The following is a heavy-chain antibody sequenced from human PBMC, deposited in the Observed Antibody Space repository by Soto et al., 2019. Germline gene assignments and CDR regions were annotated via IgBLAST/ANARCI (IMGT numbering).Heavy chain of an antibody. J-gene: IGHJ4*02. CDR2: ISGSGGST. CDR3: AKRGPIYDSSGYYPYYFDY. V-gene: IGHV3-23*01. Sequence: GGSLRLSCAASGFTFSSYAMSWVRQAPGKGLEWVSAISGSGGSTYYADSVKGRFTISRDNSKNTLYLQMNSLRAEDTAVYYCAKRGPIYDSSGYYPYYFDYWGQGTLVTV. CDR1: GFTFSSYA. D-gene: IGHD3-22*01.